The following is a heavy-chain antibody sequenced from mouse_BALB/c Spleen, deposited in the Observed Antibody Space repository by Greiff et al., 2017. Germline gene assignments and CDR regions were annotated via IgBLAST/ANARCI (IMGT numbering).Heavy chain of an antibody. V-gene: IGHV7-3*02. CDR2: IRNKANGYTT. J-gene: IGHJ1*01. CDR1: GFTFTDYY. D-gene: IGHD2-14*01. Sequence: EVQVVESGGGLVQPGGSLRLSCATSGFTFTDYYMSWVRQPPGKALEWLGFIRNKANGYTTEYSASVKGRFTISRDNSQSILYLQMNTLRAEDSATYYCARNYRYGYWYFDVWGAGTTVTVSS. CDR3: ARNYRYGYWYFDV.